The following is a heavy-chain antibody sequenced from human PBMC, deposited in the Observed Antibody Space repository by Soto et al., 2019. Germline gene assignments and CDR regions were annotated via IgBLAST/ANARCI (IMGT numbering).Heavy chain of an antibody. CDR2: INYNGGA. D-gene: IGHD3-22*01. CDR3: ARPANAHSASSGYHHDAFDI. J-gene: IGHJ3*02. Sequence: VQLQQWGAGLLKPSETLSLTCAVYGGSFSDYYWSWIRLIPGKGLEWIGEINYNGGANYNPSLKGRVTMSVDTSKNQFSVKMRFVTAADTALYYCARPANAHSASSGYHHDAFDIWGQGRKVTVSS. V-gene: IGHV4-34*01. CDR1: GGSFSDYY.